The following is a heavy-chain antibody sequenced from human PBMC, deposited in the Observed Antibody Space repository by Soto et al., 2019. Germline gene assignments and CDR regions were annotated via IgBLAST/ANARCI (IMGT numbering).Heavy chain of an antibody. CDR2: VSYTGNT. D-gene: IGHD2-15*01. CDR3: AKSEDIVVDWFDP. V-gene: IGHV4-59*01. Sequence: QVQLRESGPGLVKPTETLSLTCSVSGGSISPYYWSWIRHPPGQGLEWIGFVSYTGNTNYNPSLESRVTLSVDTSKNHLSLKVNSVTAAATAVYYCAKSEDIVVDWFDPWGQGTLVIVSS. CDR1: GGSISPYY. J-gene: IGHJ5*02.